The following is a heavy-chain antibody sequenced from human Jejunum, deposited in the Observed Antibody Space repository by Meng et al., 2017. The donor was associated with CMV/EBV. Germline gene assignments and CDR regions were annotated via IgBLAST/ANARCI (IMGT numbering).Heavy chain of an antibody. CDR1: GFSVSSNY. D-gene: IGHD2-8*01. CDR2: SDPTGYT. CDR3: ARGMYFSP. V-gene: IGHV3-66*01. J-gene: IGHJ5*02. Sequence: AQVVESGVELVQSGGSLRLSCADSGFSVSSNYMSWVRQDPGKGLECVSISDPTGYTYYADSVKGRFSISSDSSRNTLYIEMNSLRVEDTAVYYCARGMYFSPWGQGTLVTVSS.